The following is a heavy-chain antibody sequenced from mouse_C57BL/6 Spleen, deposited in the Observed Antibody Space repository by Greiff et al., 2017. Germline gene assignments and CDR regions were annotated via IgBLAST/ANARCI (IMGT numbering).Heavy chain of an antibody. V-gene: IGHV1-69*01. Sequence: VQLQESGAELVMPGASVKLSCKASGYTFTSYWMHWVKQRPGQGLEWIGEIDPSDSYTNYNQKFKGKSTLTVDKSSSTAYMQLSSLTSEDSAVYYCARREGYYAMDYWGQGTSVTVSS. CDR1: GYTFTSYW. CDR2: IDPSDSYT. CDR3: ARREGYYAMDY. J-gene: IGHJ4*01.